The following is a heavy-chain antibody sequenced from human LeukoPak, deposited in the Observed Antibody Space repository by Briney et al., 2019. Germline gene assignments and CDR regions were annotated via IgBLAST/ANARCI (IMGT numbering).Heavy chain of an antibody. CDR3: ARDRDSYGYGVDYFDY. D-gene: IGHD5-18*01. CDR2: ISSSSSYI. Sequence: KPGGSLRLSCAASGLTFSSYSMNWVRQAPGKGLEWVSSISSSSSYIYYADPVKGRFTISRDNAKNSLYLQMNSLRAEDTAVYYCARDRDSYGYGVDYFDYWGQGTLVTVSS. CDR1: GLTFSSYS. V-gene: IGHV3-21*01. J-gene: IGHJ4*02.